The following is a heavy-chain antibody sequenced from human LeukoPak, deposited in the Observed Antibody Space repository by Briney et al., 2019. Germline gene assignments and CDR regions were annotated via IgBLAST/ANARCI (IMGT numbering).Heavy chain of an antibody. CDR2: ISGSGGST. CDR1: GFTFSSYA. Sequence: GGSLRLSCAASGFTFSSYAMSWVRQAPGKGLEWVSAISGSGGSTYYADSVKGRFTISRDNSKNTLYLQMNSLRAEDTAVYYCAKGTQSDSSGYYFDYWGQGTLVTVSS. J-gene: IGHJ4*02. V-gene: IGHV3-23*01. CDR3: AKGTQSDSSGYYFDY. D-gene: IGHD3-22*01.